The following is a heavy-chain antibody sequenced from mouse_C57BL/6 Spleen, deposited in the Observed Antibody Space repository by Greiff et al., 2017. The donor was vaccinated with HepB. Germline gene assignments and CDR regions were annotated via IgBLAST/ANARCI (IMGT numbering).Heavy chain of an antibody. D-gene: IGHD2-4*01. Sequence: VQLQQSGAELVRPGASVTLSCKASGYTFTDYEMHWVKQTPVHGLEWIGAIDPETGGTAYNQKFKGKAILTADKSSSTAYMELRSLTSEDSAVYYCTRSGVYYDYDWYFDVWGTGTTVTVSS. CDR2: IDPETGGT. CDR3: TRSGVYYDYDWYFDV. V-gene: IGHV1-15*01. J-gene: IGHJ1*03. CDR1: GYTFTDYE.